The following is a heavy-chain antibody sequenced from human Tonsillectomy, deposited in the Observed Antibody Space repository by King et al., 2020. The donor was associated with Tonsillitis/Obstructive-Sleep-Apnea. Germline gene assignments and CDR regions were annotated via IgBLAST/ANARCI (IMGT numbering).Heavy chain of an antibody. Sequence: QLVQSGSEVKKTGASVKVSCKASGYTFTSYAISWVRQAPGQGLEWMGWISGYNGNTNYAQKDQGRVTMTTDTSTSTAYMELRSLRSDDTAVYYCARDTRLVAPFDYWGQGTLITVSS. V-gene: IGHV1-18*01. CDR2: ISGYNGNT. CDR3: ARDTRLVAPFDY. CDR1: GYTFTSYA. D-gene: IGHD5-12*01. J-gene: IGHJ4*02.